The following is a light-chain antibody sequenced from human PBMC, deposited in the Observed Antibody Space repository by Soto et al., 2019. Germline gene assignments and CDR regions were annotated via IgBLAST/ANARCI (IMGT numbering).Light chain of an antibody. V-gene: IGKV3-15*01. CDR1: QSVSNK. CDR3: QHYNNWHPSYT. CDR2: GAS. Sequence: EIVMTQSPATLSVSPGERATLSCRASQSVSNKLAWYQQKPGQAPRLLIYGASTRATGIPARFSGSGSGTEFTLTISSLQSEDFAVYYCQHYNNWHPSYTFGQGTKLEIK. J-gene: IGKJ2*01.